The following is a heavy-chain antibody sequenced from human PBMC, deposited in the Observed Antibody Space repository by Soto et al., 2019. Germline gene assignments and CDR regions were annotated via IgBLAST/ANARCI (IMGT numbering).Heavy chain of an antibody. CDR3: AKDNFHCGDECYHYYGLDV. CDR1: GFTFVAYN. Sequence: PGGSLRFPGAASGFTFVAYNMHWVAQAPGRGWGWVALISYEGSKNDSADSAKGRFTTSRDKSKNTLYLQMNSLRPEDTAVYYCAKDNFHCGDECYHYYGLDVWGQGTTVTVSS. CDR2: ISYEGSKN. D-gene: IGHD2-21*01. V-gene: IGHV3-30*18. J-gene: IGHJ6*02.